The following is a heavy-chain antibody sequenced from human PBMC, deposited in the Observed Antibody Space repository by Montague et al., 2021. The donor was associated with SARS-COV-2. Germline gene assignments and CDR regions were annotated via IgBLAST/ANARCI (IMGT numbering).Heavy chain of an antibody. CDR3: ARVRYFDTTFDY. Sequence: PALVKPTQTLTLTCTFSGFSLSTSGMCVSWIRQPPGKALEWLALXDWDDDKFYSTPLKTRLTISKDTSKNQVVLTMTNMDPVDTATYYCARVRYFDTTFDYWGQGTLVTVSS. J-gene: IGHJ4*02. D-gene: IGHD3-9*01. CDR1: GFSLSTSGMC. V-gene: IGHV2-70*01. CDR2: XDWDDDK.